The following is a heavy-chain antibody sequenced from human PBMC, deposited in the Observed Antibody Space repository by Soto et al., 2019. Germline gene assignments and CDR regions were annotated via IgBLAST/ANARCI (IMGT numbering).Heavy chain of an antibody. CDR3: ARDPYSSGYLYYYYGMDV. Sequence: VASVKVSCKASGYTFTSYYMHWVRQAPGQGLEWMGIINPSGGSTSYAQKFQGRVTMTRDTSTSTVYMELSSLRSEDTAVYYCARDPYSSGYLYYYYGMDVWGQGTTVTVSS. CDR1: GYTFTSYY. CDR2: INPSGGST. D-gene: IGHD3-22*01. J-gene: IGHJ6*02. V-gene: IGHV1-46*01.